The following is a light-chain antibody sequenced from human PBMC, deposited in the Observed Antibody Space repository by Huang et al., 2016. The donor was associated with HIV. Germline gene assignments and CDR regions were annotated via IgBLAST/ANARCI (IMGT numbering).Light chain of an antibody. Sequence: EVLLTQSPATLSVSPGERATLSCRASQSVSTNLDWYQQKPGQAPRLLIYGASTRATGVPARFSGSGSGTEFTLTISSLQSEDPAVYYCQQYNSWPPLFTFGPGTEVDIK. CDR1: QSVSTN. CDR2: GAS. V-gene: IGKV3-15*01. CDR3: QQYNSWPPLFT. J-gene: IGKJ3*01.